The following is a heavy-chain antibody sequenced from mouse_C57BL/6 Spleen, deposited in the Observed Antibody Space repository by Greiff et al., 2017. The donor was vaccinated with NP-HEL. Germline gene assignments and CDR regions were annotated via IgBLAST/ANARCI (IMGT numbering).Heavy chain of an antibody. CDR3: ARLNHQDSSGARFAY. Sequence: QVHVKQSGAELVRPGSSVKLSCKASGYTFTSYWMHWVKQRPIQGLEWIGNIDPSDSETHYNQKFKDKATLTVDKSSSTAYMQLSSLTSEDSAVYYCARLNHQDSSGARFAYWGQGTLVTVSA. D-gene: IGHD3-2*02. CDR2: IDPSDSET. CDR1: GYTFTSYW. V-gene: IGHV1-52*01. J-gene: IGHJ3*01.